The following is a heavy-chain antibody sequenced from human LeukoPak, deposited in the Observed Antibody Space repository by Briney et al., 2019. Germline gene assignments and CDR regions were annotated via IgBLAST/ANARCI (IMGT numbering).Heavy chain of an antibody. V-gene: IGHV3-74*01. Sequence: PGGSLRLSCAASGFTFSSHWLHWVRQAPGKGLVWVSRINTDGTRTNYADSVKGRFTISRDNAKNSLYLQMNSLRAEDTAVYYCARANYGDYTFDYWGQGTLVTVSS. J-gene: IGHJ4*02. D-gene: IGHD4-17*01. CDR2: INTDGTRT. CDR3: ARANYGDYTFDY. CDR1: GFTFSSHW.